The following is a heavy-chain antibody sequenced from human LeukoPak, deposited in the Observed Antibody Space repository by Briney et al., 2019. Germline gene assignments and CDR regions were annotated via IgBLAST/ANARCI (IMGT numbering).Heavy chain of an antibody. CDR2: IYYSGST. D-gene: IGHD4-17*01. CDR3: ARGDYGDYYGY. CDR1: GGSISSYY. Sequence: SETLSLTCTVSGGSISSYYWSWIRQPPGKGLEWIGYIYYSGSTNYNPSLKSRVTISVDTSKNQFSLKLSSVTAAGTAVYYCARGDYGDYYGYWGQGTLVTVSS. V-gene: IGHV4-59*08. J-gene: IGHJ4*02.